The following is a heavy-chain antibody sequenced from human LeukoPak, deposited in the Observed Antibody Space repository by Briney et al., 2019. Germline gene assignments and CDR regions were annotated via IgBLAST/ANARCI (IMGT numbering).Heavy chain of an antibody. V-gene: IGHV3-21*05. CDR1: GFTFSSYS. Sequence: GGSLRLSCAASGFTFSSYSMNWVRQAPGKGLEWVPYISTSSTIYYADSVKGRFTISRDNTKNSLYLQMNSLRAEDTAVYYCARYTSNVVGKRHYFDYWGQGTLVTVSS. D-gene: IGHD1-26*01. CDR3: ARYTSNVVGKRHYFDY. CDR2: ISTSSTI. J-gene: IGHJ4*02.